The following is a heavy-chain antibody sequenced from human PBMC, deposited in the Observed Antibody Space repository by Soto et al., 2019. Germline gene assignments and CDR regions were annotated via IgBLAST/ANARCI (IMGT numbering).Heavy chain of an antibody. CDR1: GFTVSSKH. Sequence: EVQLVESGGGLVQPGGSLRLSCAASGFTVSSKHMSWVRQAPGKGLEWVSVIYSGGTTYYADSVKGRFTASGDNSKNTLYLQMDSLSSEDTAVYFCARVDSGEGYWGQGTLVTVSS. CDR3: ARVDSGEGY. D-gene: IGHD4-17*01. J-gene: IGHJ4*02. V-gene: IGHV3-66*01. CDR2: IYSGGTT.